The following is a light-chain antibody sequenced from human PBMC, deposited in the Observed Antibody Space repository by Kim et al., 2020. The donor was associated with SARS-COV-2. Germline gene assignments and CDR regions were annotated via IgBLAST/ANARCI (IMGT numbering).Light chain of an antibody. CDR3: QQRTNRAPLT. CDR1: HKLYSC. CDR2: GAS. Sequence: PGDRATHPCRASHKLYSCVAVSQENFRQAPRLLFYGASHRATGIPARFSGSGSGTDFTLTISSLEPEEFAVYYCQQRTNRAPLTFGGGTKVE. V-gene: IGKV3-11*01. J-gene: IGKJ4*01.